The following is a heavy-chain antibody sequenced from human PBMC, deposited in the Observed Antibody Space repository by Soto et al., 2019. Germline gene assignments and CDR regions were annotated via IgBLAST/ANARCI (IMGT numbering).Heavy chain of an antibody. CDR2: INHSGST. CDR1: GGSFSGYY. D-gene: IGHD6-13*01. Sequence: QVQLQQWGAGLLKPSETLSLTCAVYGGSFSGYYWSWIRQPPGKGLEWIGEINHSGSTNYNPSLKSRVTISVDTSKNQFSLKLSSVTAADTAVYYCARGSSSWYRSQKWYYFDYWGQGTLVTVSS. CDR3: ARGSSSWYRSQKWYYFDY. J-gene: IGHJ4*02. V-gene: IGHV4-34*01.